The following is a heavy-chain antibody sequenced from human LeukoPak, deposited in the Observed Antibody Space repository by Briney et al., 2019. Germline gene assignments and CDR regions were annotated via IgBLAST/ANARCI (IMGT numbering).Heavy chain of an antibody. CDR3: ARDPEYYYGSGASDY. V-gene: IGHV1-24*01. Sequence: ASVKVSCKVSGYTLTELSMHWVRQAPGKGLEWMGGFDPEDGETIYAQKFQGRVTMTEDTSTDTAYMELSSLRAEDTAVYYCARDPEYYYGSGASDYWGQGTLVTVSS. J-gene: IGHJ4*02. CDR2: FDPEDGET. CDR1: GYTLTELS. D-gene: IGHD3-10*01.